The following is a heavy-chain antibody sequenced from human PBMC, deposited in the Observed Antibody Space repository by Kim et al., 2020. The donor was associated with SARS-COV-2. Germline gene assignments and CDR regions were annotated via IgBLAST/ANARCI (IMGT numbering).Heavy chain of an antibody. D-gene: IGHD3-22*01. V-gene: IGHV4-30-4*01. CDR2: IYYSGST. J-gene: IGHJ5*02. CDR3: ARGITYYYDSSGYYHSAAWFDP. Sequence: SETLSLTCTVSGGSISSGDYYWSWIRQPPGKGLEWIGYIYYSGSTYYNPSPKSRVTISVDTSKNQFSLKLSSVTAADTAVYYCARGITYYYDSSGYYHSAAWFDPWGQGTLVTVSS. CDR1: GGSISSGDYY.